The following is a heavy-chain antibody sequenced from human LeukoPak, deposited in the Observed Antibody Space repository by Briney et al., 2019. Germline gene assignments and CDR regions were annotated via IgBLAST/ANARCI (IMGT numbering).Heavy chain of an antibody. Sequence: GGSLRLSCAASGFTFSSYAMSWVRQAPGKGLEWVSAISGGAGITYYADSVKGRFTISRDNSKNTLYLQMNSLRAEDTAVYYCAKAQNNGGDFDYWGQGILVTVAS. CDR3: AKAQNNGGDFDY. CDR1: GFTFSSYA. J-gene: IGHJ4*02. D-gene: IGHD4-23*01. CDR2: ISGGAGIT. V-gene: IGHV3-23*01.